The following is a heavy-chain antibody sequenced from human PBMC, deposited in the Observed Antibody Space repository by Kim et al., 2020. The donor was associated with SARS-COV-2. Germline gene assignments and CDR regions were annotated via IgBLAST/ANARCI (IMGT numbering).Heavy chain of an antibody. CDR2: INHSGST. D-gene: IGHD3-10*01. V-gene: IGHV4-34*01. Sequence: SETLSLTCAVYGGSFSGYYWSWIRQPPGKGLEWIGEINHSGSTNYNPSLKSRVTISVDPSKNQFSLKLSSVTAADTAVYYCARVCRVRGVIGYYYGMDVWGQGTTVTVSS. CDR3: ARVCRVRGVIGYYYGMDV. J-gene: IGHJ6*02. CDR1: GGSFSGYY.